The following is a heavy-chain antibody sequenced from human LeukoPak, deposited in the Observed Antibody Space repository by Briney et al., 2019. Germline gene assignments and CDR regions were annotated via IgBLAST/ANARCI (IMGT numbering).Heavy chain of an antibody. Sequence: GGSLRLSCAASGFTFSNYGRHWGRQAPGKGLEWVARISFYGSQKYYADSVKGRFTISLDNSKITVSLQTDSLRVEDAAVYYCSQDLTSDFGGDLDPWGQGTLVTVSS. CDR1: GFTFSNYG. D-gene: IGHD3-10*01. J-gene: IGHJ5*02. V-gene: IGHV3-30*02. CDR2: ISFYGSQK. CDR3: SQDLTSDFGGDLDP.